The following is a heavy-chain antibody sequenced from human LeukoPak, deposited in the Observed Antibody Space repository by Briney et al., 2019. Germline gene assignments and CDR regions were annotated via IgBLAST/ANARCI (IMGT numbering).Heavy chain of an antibody. Sequence: NPSETLSLTCSVSGDSIRNYYWTWIRQPAGKGLEWIGRVYSSGSTNYNPSLKSRVTMSVDTSKNQFSLKVSSVTAADTAVYYCARDLHGNYGAMDVWGKGTTVTVSS. CDR2: VYSSGST. J-gene: IGHJ6*04. CDR1: GDSIRNYY. CDR3: ARDLHGNYGAMDV. D-gene: IGHD4-17*01. V-gene: IGHV4-4*07.